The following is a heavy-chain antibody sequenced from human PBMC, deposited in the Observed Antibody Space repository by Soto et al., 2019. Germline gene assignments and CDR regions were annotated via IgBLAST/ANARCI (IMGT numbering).Heavy chain of an antibody. V-gene: IGHV1-69*06. J-gene: IGHJ5*02. CDR1: GGTFSSYA. Sequence: SVKVSCKASGGTFSSYAISWVRQAPGQGLEWMGGIIPIFGTANYAQKFQGRVTITADKSTSTAYMELSSLRSEDTAVYYCARDGYSYGYESNWFDPWGQGTLVTVSS. CDR2: IIPIFGTA. D-gene: IGHD5-18*01. CDR3: ARDGYSYGYESNWFDP.